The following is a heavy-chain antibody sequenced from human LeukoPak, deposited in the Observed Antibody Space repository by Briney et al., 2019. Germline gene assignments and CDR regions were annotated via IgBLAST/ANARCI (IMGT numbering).Heavy chain of an antibody. D-gene: IGHD3-9*01. CDR3: ARGQRNRLVISDNWFDP. CDR1: GGTFSSYA. J-gene: IGHJ5*02. CDR2: IIPIFGTA. V-gene: IGHV1-69*13. Sequence: SVKVSCKASGGTFSSYAISWARQAPGQGLEWMGGIIPIFGTANYAQKFQGRVTITADESTSTAYMELSSLRSEDTAVYYCARGQRNRLVISDNWFDPWGQGTLVTVSS.